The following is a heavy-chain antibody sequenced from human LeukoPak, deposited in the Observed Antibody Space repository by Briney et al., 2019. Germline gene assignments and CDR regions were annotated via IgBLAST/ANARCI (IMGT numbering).Heavy chain of an antibody. CDR2: IIPILGIA. J-gene: IGHJ4*02. CDR1: GGTFSSYA. D-gene: IGHD2-15*01. Sequence: SVKVSCKASGGTFSSYAISWVRQAPGQGLEWMGRIIPILGIANYAQKFQGRVTITADKSTSTAYMELSSLRSDDTAVYYCARVPDCSGGSCYSVWGQGTLVTVSS. CDR3: ARVPDCSGGSCYSV. V-gene: IGHV1-69*04.